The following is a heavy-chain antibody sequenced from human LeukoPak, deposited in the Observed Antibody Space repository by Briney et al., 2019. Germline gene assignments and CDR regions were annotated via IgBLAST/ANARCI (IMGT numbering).Heavy chain of an antibody. Sequence: ASVKVSCKASGYTLTSYDINWVRKATGQGLEWMGWMNPNSGNTGYAQKFQGRVSMTRNTSISTAYMELSSLRSEDTAVYYCARSIAGRSYYYYMDVWGKGTTVTVSS. J-gene: IGHJ6*03. CDR2: MNPNSGNT. CDR1: GYTLTSYD. CDR3: ARSIAGRSYYYYMDV. D-gene: IGHD6-6*01. V-gene: IGHV1-8*01.